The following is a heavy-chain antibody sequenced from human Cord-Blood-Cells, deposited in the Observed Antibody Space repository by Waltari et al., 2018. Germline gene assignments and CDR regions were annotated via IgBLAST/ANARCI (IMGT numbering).Heavy chain of an antibody. J-gene: IGHJ3*02. V-gene: IGHV3-9*01. CDR2: ISGNSGTI. D-gene: IGHD4-17*01. Sequence: EVQLVESGGGLVQPGRSLRLSCAASGFTFDAYAMHWVRQAPGKGLDWVSVISGNSGTIGYTDSVKGRFTISGDNAKNSLYLQMNSLGAGDTALYYCAKAPIDYFAFDSWGQGTMVTVSS. CDR1: GFTFDAYA. CDR3: AKAPIDYFAFDS.